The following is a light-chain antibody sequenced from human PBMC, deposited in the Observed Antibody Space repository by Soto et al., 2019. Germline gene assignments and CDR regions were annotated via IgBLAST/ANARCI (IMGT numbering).Light chain of an antibody. Sequence: AIQLTQSPSSLSATVGDRVTITCRASQDISRALAWYQQKPGKAPNLLISPASNLRSGVPSRFSGSGSGTDFTLTINGLQPEDFATYWCQQLYGYPLTFGGGSKVESK. CDR3: QQLYGYPLT. J-gene: IGKJ4*01. CDR2: PAS. CDR1: QDISRA. V-gene: IGKV1-13*02.